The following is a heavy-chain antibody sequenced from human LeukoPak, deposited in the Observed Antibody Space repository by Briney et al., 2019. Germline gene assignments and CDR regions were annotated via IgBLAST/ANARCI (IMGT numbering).Heavy chain of an antibody. CDR1: GYSFANFW. V-gene: IGHV5-51*01. CDR2: INPDDSDI. Sequence: AGESLKISCKGSGYSFANFWIGWVRQMPGEGLEWMGIINPDDSDIRYSPSFQGQVTISVDKSISTAYLQLSSLKASDTAMYYCARTEFQLLRGAMDVWGKGTTVTISS. CDR3: ARTEFQLLRGAMDV. D-gene: IGHD2-2*01. J-gene: IGHJ6*03.